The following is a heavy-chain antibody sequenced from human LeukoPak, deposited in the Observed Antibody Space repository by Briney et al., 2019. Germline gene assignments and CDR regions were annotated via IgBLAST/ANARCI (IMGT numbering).Heavy chain of an antibody. D-gene: IGHD5-18*01. J-gene: IGHJ4*02. Sequence: GGSLRLSCAASGFTFSTFAMIWVRQPPGKGLEWVSSIFPSGGEIHYADSVKGRFTISRDNAKNSLYLQMNSLRAEDTAVYYCARDYSYETNFDYWGQGTLVTVSS. CDR1: GFTFSTFA. V-gene: IGHV3-21*01. CDR2: IFPSGGEI. CDR3: ARDYSYETNFDY.